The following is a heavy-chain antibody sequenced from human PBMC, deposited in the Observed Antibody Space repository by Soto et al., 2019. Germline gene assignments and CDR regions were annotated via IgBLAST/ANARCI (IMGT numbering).Heavy chain of an antibody. V-gene: IGHV5-51*01. J-gene: IGHJ6*02. CDR2: IYPGDSDT. CDR1: GYSFTSYW. D-gene: IGHD6-13*01. Sequence: GEALKLSCKGSGYSFTSYWIGWVRQIPGRGLEWMGIIYPGDSDTRYSPSFQGQVTISADKSISTAYLQWSSLKASDTAMYYCARHSSSSWYDYGMDVWGQGTTVTVSS. CDR3: ARHSSSSWYDYGMDV.